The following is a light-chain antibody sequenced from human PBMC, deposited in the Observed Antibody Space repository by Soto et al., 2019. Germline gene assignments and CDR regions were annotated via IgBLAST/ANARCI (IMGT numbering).Light chain of an antibody. CDR2: SNN. V-gene: IGLV1-44*01. J-gene: IGLJ3*02. CDR1: RSNIGSNT. CDR3: AVWDDSLNGWV. Sequence: QSVLTQPPSASGTPGQRVTISCSGSRSNIGSNTVNWYQQLPGTAPKLLIYSNNQRPSGVPDRFSGSKYGTSASLAISGLQSEDEAEYYCAVWDDSLNGWVFGGGTKLTVL.